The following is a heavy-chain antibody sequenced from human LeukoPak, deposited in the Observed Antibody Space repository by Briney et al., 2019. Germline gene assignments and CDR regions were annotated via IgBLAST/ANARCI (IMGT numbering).Heavy chain of an antibody. V-gene: IGHV3-23*01. Sequence: GGSLRFSCAASGFTFSSYAMSWVRQAPGRGLEWVSAISGSGGNTYFADSVKGRFTISRDNSQNTLYLQMNSLRAEDTAVYYCAKDISTSGWLDYWGQGTLVTVSS. CDR1: GFTFSSYA. CDR3: AKDISTSGWLDY. D-gene: IGHD6-19*01. J-gene: IGHJ4*02. CDR2: ISGSGGNT.